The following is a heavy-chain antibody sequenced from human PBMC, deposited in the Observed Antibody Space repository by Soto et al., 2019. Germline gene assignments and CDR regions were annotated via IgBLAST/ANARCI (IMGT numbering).Heavy chain of an antibody. D-gene: IGHD1-26*01. CDR1: GGSIRNGDYY. CDR3: VTVNLVGAAYYFDY. Sequence: SETLSLTCTVSGGSIRNGDYYWGWIRQPPGKGLVWIGYVYYSGTTYSHPSLNSRVSISVDTSENQFSLRLTSVTAADTAVYYCVTVNLVGAAYYFDYWGPGTLVTVSS. V-gene: IGHV4-30-4*01. J-gene: IGHJ4*02. CDR2: VYYSGTT.